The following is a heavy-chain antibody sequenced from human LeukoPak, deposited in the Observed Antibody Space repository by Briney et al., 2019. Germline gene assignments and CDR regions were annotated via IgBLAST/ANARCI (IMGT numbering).Heavy chain of an antibody. CDR1: GYSFSNYW. CDR3: AKQGGLD. V-gene: IGHV5-51*01. Sequence: PGESLKISCQGSGYSFSNYWIGWVRQLPGKGLEWMGGVYPYGSDVRYSPAFEGQVTISADKSISTAYLHWGSLKASDTAMYFCAKQGGLDWGQGTLVTVSS. CDR2: VYPYGSDV. D-gene: IGHD2-15*01. J-gene: IGHJ4*02.